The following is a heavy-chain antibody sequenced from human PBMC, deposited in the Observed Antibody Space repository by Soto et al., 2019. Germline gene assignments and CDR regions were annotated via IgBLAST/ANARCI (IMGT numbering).Heavy chain of an antibody. V-gene: IGHV1-69*06. CDR3: AGRCDSSTCLGHFDY. J-gene: IGHJ4*02. D-gene: IGHD3-22*01. CDR2: ILPIFATA. Sequence: QVQLVQSGAEVKKPGSSVKVSCKASGGTFNNYVVNWVRQAPGQGLEWMGGILPIFATANYAQKFQARVTITADKSMSTAYMELTSLRSEDTAVYYCAGRCDSSTCLGHFDYWGQGTLVTVAS. CDR1: GGTFNNYV.